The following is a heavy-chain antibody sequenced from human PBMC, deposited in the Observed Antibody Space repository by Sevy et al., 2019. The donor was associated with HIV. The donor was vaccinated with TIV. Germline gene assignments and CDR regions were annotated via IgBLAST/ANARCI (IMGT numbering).Heavy chain of an antibody. J-gene: IGHJ4*02. V-gene: IGHV3-74*01. Sequence: GGPLRLSCAASGFTFSSYWMHWVRQAPGKGPVWVSGVNSDGSSTNYADSVKGRFTMSRDSAKNTLYLQMNSLRAEDTAVYFCVAANTWQDYWGQGTLVTVSS. CDR2: VNSDGSST. CDR3: VAANTWQDY. D-gene: IGHD2-15*01. CDR1: GFTFSSYW.